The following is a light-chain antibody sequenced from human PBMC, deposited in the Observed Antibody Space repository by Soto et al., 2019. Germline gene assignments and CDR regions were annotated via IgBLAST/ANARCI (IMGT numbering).Light chain of an antibody. CDR2: DAS. CDR3: QQYNSSSLT. J-gene: IGKJ4*01. V-gene: IGKV1-5*01. CDR1: QSISDW. Sequence: DIQMTQSPSTLSASVGDRVTITCRANQSISDWLAWYQQKPGKAPNLLIYDASNLESGVPSRFSGSGSGTEFTLTISSLQPDDFATDYCQQYNSSSLTFGGVTKMEIK.